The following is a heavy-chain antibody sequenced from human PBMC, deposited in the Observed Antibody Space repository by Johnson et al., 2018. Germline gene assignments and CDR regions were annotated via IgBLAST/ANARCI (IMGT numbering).Heavy chain of an antibody. D-gene: IGHD6-19*01. V-gene: IGHV1-8*01. Sequence: QVQLVQSGAEVKKPGASVKVSCKASGYTFTSYDIKWVRQATGQGLEWMGWMNPNSGDTGYAKKVQGRVIMTRNTSISTAYMELSSLRSEDTAVYYCSRGSVAGDFQHWGQGTLVTVSS. CDR3: SRGSVAGDFQH. CDR2: MNPNSGDT. J-gene: IGHJ1*01. CDR1: GYTFTSYD.